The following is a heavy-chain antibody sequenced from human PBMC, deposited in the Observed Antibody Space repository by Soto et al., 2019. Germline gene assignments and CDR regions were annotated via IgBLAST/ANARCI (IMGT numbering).Heavy chain of an antibody. CDR2: VHNSGST. CDR1: GGSVSSSGRY. Sequence: QLQLQESGPGLVKPSETLSLTCTVSGGSVSSSGRYWGWIRQSPEKGLEWIGSVHNSGSTYYSPSLKSRVTISVDTSKNQFCLNLRSVTAADTAVYYCARGLSSPSAAGLWGQGTLVIVSS. D-gene: IGHD6-6*01. CDR3: ARGLSSPSAAGL. V-gene: IGHV4-39*02. J-gene: IGHJ4*02.